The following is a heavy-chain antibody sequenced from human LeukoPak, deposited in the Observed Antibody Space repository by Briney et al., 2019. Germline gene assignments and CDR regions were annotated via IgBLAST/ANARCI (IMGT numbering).Heavy chain of an antibody. D-gene: IGHD3-22*01. CDR3: ARGYYDSSAPYYFDY. Sequence: PGGSLRLSCAASGFTFSSYAMHWVRQAPGKGLEWVAVISYDGSNKYYADSVKGRFTISRDNSKNTLYLQMNSLRAEDTAVYYCARGYYDSSAPYYFDYWGQGTLVTVSS. CDR1: GFTFSSYA. J-gene: IGHJ4*02. CDR2: ISYDGSNK. V-gene: IGHV3-30*04.